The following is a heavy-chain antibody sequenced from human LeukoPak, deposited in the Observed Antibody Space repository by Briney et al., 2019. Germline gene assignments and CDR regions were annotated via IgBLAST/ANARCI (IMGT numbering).Heavy chain of an antibody. CDR3: ARHPFATPFDY. CDR2: VYYSGDT. J-gene: IGHJ4*02. V-gene: IGHV4-59*08. CDR1: GDSVSGVY. D-gene: IGHD2-15*01. Sequence: SETLSLTCTVSGDSVSGVYWSWIRQPPGKGLEWIGYVYYSGDTNYNPSLKSRVTMSLDTSKNQVSLRLRSVTAADTAVYYCARHPFATPFDYWGRGTLLTVSS.